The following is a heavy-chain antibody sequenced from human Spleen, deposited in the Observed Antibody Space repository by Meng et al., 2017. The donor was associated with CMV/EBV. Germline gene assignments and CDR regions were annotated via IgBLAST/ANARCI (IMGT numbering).Heavy chain of an antibody. CDR2: INPYNGDT. CDR1: GYTFTDYY. CDR3: AKPTYDSSDFEYFES. D-gene: IGHD3-22*01. J-gene: IGHJ4*02. Sequence: ASVKVSCKASGYTFTDYYMHWVRLAPGQGLEWMAWINPYNGDTNYAQKFRGRVTVTSDTSIRTAYMELSSLRSDDTAIYYCAKPTYDSSDFEYFESWGQGALVTVSS. V-gene: IGHV1-2*02.